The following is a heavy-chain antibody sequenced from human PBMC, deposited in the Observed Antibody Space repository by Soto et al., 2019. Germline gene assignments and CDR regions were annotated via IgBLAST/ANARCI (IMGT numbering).Heavy chain of an antibody. V-gene: IGHV3-49*03. D-gene: IGHD3-3*01. J-gene: IGHJ3*02. CDR3: TSGITIFGVVIPSLSEDRSDAFDI. Sequence: GGSLRLSCTASGFTFGDYAMSWFRQAPGKGLEWVGFIRSKAYGGTTEYAASVKGRFTISRDDSKSIAYLQMNSLKTEDTAVYYCTSGITIFGVVIPSLSEDRSDAFDIWGQGTMVTVSS. CDR1: GFTFGDYA. CDR2: IRSKAYGGTT.